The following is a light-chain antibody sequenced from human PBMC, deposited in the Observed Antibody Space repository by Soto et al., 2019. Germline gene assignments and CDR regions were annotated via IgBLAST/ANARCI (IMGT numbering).Light chain of an antibody. Sequence: AIQMTQSPSSLSASVGDRVTITCRASQGIRNDLDWFQQKPGKAPKLLIYAASNLQSGVPARFSGSGSGTDFTLTISSLQPEDFATYYCLQHNVFPRAFGQGTKVEIK. CDR1: QGIRND. CDR3: LQHNVFPRA. CDR2: AAS. V-gene: IGKV1-6*01. J-gene: IGKJ1*01.